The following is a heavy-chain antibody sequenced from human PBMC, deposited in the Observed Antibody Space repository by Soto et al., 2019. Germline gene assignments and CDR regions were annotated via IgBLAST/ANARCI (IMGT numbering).Heavy chain of an antibody. CDR2: IYYSGST. CDR3: ARDRGQTGYYYYGMDV. V-gene: IGHV4-59*01. CDR1: GGSISSYY. Sequence: KPSDTLSLTCTASGGSISSYYWSWIRQPPGKGLEWIGYIYYSGSTNYNPSLKSRVTISVDTSKNQFSLKLSSVTAADTAVYYCARDRGQTGYYYYGMDVWGQGTTVTVSS. J-gene: IGHJ6*02.